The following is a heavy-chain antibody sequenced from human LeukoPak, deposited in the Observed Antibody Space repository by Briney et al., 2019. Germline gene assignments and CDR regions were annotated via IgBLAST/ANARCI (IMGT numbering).Heavy chain of an antibody. D-gene: IGHD3-10*01. CDR2: INHLGGT. CDR3: ARGPEWFGELFEAL. J-gene: IGHJ4*02. V-gene: IGHV4-34*01. Sequence: PSETLSLTCSVYGVSFTDYSWTWIRQPPGKGLEWVGEINHLGGTNTNPSLKSRVTISVDTSKNQFSLNLDSVTAADTAVYYCARGPEWFGELFEALWGQGTLVTVSS. CDR1: GVSFTDYS.